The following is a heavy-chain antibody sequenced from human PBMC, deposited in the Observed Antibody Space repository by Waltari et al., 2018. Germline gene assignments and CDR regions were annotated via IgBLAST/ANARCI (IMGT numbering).Heavy chain of an antibody. D-gene: IGHD4-17*01. CDR1: GFTFSSYA. Sequence: QVQLVESGGGVGRTGRSVTLSCAASGFTFSSYAMNWVRQPPGKGLEWLAIISYDGNNKYYADAVKGRFTISRDNSKNTLYLQMNSRRAEDTALYYCARDRSYGASGAFDIWGQGTMVTVSS. V-gene: IGHV3-30-3*01. CDR3: ARDRSYGASGAFDI. J-gene: IGHJ3*02. CDR2: ISYDGNNK.